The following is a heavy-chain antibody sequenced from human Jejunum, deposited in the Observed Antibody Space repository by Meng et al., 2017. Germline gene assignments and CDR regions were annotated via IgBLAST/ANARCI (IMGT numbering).Heavy chain of an antibody. CDR3: LRGDDVGAY. J-gene: IGHJ4*02. D-gene: IGHD3-10*02. CDR2: IKEDGTTK. Sequence: GESLKISCAASGFTFSSYWMNWVRQAPGKGLEWVANIKEDGTTKFYEDSVKGRFTISRDNAKNSVFLQMSSLKVEDTGIYYCLRGDDVGAYWGQGALVTVSS. CDR1: GFTFSSYW. V-gene: IGHV3-7*01.